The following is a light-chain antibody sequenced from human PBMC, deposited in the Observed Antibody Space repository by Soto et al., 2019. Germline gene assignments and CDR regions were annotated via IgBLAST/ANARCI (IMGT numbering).Light chain of an antibody. V-gene: IGLV2-14*03. CDR3: SSKTSTSTLL. Sequence: QSVLTQPASVSGSPGQSITISCSGSSSDIINYNYVSWYQQHPGPAPKLMIYDVSNRPSGISNRFSGSKSGNTASLTISGLQAEDEADYYCSSKTSTSTLLFGGGTKLTVL. J-gene: IGLJ2*01. CDR1: SSDIINYNY. CDR2: DVS.